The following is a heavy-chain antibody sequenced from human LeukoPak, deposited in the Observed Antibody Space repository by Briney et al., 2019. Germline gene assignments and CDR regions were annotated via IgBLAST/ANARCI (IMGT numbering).Heavy chain of an antibody. CDR3: ARVGHYDFWSDP. Sequence: PSQTLSLTCTVSGGSISSVSHYWSWIRQPAGKGLEWIGRIYTSGSTNYNPSLKSRITISIDTSKNQFSLKLSSVTAADTAVYYCARVGHYDFWSDPWGQGTLVTVSS. J-gene: IGHJ5*02. CDR1: GGSISSVSHY. V-gene: IGHV4-61*02. D-gene: IGHD3-3*01. CDR2: IYTSGST.